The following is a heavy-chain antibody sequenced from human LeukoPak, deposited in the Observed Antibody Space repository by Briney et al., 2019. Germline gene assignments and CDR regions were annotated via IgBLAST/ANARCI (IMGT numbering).Heavy chain of an antibody. CDR3: AREEYTSSMGNWFDP. V-gene: IGHV1-69*01. J-gene: IGHJ5*02. Sequence: SVKVSCKASGGTFSRYPISLVRQAPGQGLEWMGVIIPIFGTANYAGTAKYAQKFQGRVTITADESTSTAYMERSSLRSEDTALYYCAREEYTSSMGNWFDPWGQGTLVTVSS. CDR2: IIPIFGTA. CDR1: GGTFSRYP. D-gene: IGHD6-6*01.